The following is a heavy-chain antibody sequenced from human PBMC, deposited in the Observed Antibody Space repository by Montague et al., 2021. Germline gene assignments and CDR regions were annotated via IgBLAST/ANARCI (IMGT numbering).Heavy chain of an antibody. CDR3: ARGRGYSQGY. CDR2: ITSSSSTK. V-gene: IGHV3-48*02. Sequence: SLRLSCAASGFTFSSFGMNWVRQAPGKGLEWVSYITSSSSTKDYADSVKGRFTISRDNAKNSLYPQMNSLRDEDTAVYCCARGRGYSQGYWGQGTLVTVFS. J-gene: IGHJ4*02. D-gene: IGHD5-18*01. CDR1: GFTFSSFG.